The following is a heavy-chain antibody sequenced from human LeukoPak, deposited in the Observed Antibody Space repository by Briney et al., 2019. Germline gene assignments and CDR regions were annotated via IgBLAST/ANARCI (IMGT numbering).Heavy chain of an antibody. CDR3: ARARLWFGEFPYYYYYMDV. Sequence: SVKVSCKASGGTFSSYAISWVRQAPGQGLEWMGGIIPIFGTANYAQKFQGRVTITTDESTSTAYMERSSLRSEDTAVYYCARARLWFGEFPYYYYYMDVWGKGTTVTVSS. CDR1: GGTFSSYA. CDR2: IIPIFGTA. J-gene: IGHJ6*03. V-gene: IGHV1-69*05. D-gene: IGHD3-10*01.